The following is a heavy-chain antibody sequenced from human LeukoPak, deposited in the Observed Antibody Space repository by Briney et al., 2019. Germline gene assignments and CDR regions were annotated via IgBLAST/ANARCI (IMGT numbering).Heavy chain of an antibody. V-gene: IGHV3-23*01. CDR3: AKDYDSGGLRWVDS. CDR1: GFTFSSYA. Sequence: GGSLRLSCAASGFTFSSYAISWVRQAPGKGLEWVSTISGNGAFTYYADSVQGRFTISRDNSKNTLSVQMNSLRAEDTAVHYCAKDYDSGGLRWVDSWGQGTLVSVSS. CDR2: ISGNGAFT. J-gene: IGHJ4*02. D-gene: IGHD2-2*01.